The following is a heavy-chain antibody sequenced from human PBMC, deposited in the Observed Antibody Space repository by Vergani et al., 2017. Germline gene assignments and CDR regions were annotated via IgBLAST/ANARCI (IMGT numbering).Heavy chain of an antibody. CDR1: GFTFSSYA. J-gene: IGHJ3*02. Sequence: DVQLLESGGGLVQPGGSLRLSCAASGFTFSSYAMSWVRQAPGKGLEWVSAISGSGGSTYYADSVKGRFTISRDNSKNTLYLQMNSLRAEDTAVYYCAKDPVTNDYGDYGDAFDIWGQGTMVTVSS. D-gene: IGHD4-17*01. V-gene: IGHV3-23*01. CDR3: AKDPVTNDYGDYGDAFDI. CDR2: ISGSGGST.